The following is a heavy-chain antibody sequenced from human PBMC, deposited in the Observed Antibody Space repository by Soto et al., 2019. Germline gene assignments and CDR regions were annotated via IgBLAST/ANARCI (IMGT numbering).Heavy chain of an antibody. J-gene: IGHJ3*02. CDR3: GSXSDNRXLKSRVTISGGAAKPQVAAKVSAVTAADTAVYYCARDVRRGVEYCSSTSCYEEDAFDN. CDR2: SIPHSGTT. CDR1: GDTFTDYY. D-gene: IGHD3-10*01. V-gene: IGHV1-2*02. Sequence: ASVKVSCKASGDTFTDYYVHWVRQAPGQGLEWRGWSIPHSGTTTYARKFQGRVTMTRDTSISTAYMELSRLGSDDTAVSYSGSXSDNRXLKSRVTISGGAAKPQVAAKVSAVTAADTAVYYCARDVRRGVEYCSSTSCYEEDAFDNWGQGTVVTVAS.